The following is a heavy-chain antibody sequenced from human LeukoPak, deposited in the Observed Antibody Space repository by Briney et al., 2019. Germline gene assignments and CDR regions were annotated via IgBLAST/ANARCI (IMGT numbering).Heavy chain of an antibody. CDR3: ASGLGDSYYYMDV. D-gene: IGHD3-10*01. Sequence: GGSLRLSCAVSGFTFSTYWMNWVRQAPGKGPEWVANIKQDGSEKYHVDSVKGRFTISRDNSKNTLYLQMNSLRAEDTAVYYCASGLGDSYYYMDVWGKGTTVTVP. CDR1: GFTFSTYW. CDR2: IKQDGSEK. V-gene: IGHV3-7*01. J-gene: IGHJ6*03.